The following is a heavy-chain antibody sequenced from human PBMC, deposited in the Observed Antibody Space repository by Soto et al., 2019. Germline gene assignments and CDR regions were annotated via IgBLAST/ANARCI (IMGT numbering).Heavy chain of an antibody. CDR1: GFSLSTYS. J-gene: IGHJ3*02. Sequence: GGSLRLSCTVSGFSLSTYSMNWVRQAPGKGLEWVSSITSTSSYIFYADSVKGRFTISRDNPKNLLYLQMNSLRAEDTAVYYCASSLVFTGAFDIWGQGTTVTVSS. V-gene: IGHV3-21*06. D-gene: IGHD3-22*01. CDR3: ASSLVFTGAFDI. CDR2: ITSTSSYI.